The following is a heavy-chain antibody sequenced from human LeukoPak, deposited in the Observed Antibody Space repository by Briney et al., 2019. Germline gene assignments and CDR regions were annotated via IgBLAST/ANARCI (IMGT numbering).Heavy chain of an antibody. CDR2: IHNSGTT. Sequence: SETLSLTCAVSGGPFSGYFWSWIRQSSGKGLEWIGEIHNSGTTNYNPSLNSRVTISEDTSKNQFYLNLSSVTAADTAVYYCAKRYYYNLGSFPFDFWGQGTLVTVSS. CDR3: AKRYYYNLGSFPFDF. V-gene: IGHV4-34*01. D-gene: IGHD3-10*01. CDR1: GGPFSGYF. J-gene: IGHJ4*02.